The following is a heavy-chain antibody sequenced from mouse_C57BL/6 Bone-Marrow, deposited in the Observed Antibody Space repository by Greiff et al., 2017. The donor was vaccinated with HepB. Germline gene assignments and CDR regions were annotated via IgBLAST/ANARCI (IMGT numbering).Heavy chain of an antibody. Sequence: EVQLQQSGPELVKPGASVKISCKASGYTFTDYYMNWVKQSHGKSLEWIGDINPNNGGTSYNQKFKGKATLTVDKSSSTAYMELRSLTSEDSAVYYCARSVTDYFDYWGQGTTLTVSS. J-gene: IGHJ2*01. CDR1: GYTFTDYY. CDR2: INPNNGGT. CDR3: ARSVTDYFDY. V-gene: IGHV1-26*01. D-gene: IGHD2-2*01.